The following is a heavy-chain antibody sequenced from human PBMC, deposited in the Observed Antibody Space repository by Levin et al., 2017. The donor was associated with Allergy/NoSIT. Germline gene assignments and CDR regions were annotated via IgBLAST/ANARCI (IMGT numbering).Heavy chain of an antibody. V-gene: IGHV5-51*01. J-gene: IGHJ6*02. CDR3: ARSFRGYCSGNSCLYGVDV. CDR2: IYPDDSDT. Sequence: GGSLRLSCKGSEYFFTNYWIGWVRQMPGKGLEWMGIIYPDDSDTRYSPSFQGQVTISADKSISTAYLQWSSLKASDTAMYYCARSFRGYCSGNSCLYGVDVWGQGTTVTVS. D-gene: IGHD2-15*01. CDR1: EYFFTNYW.